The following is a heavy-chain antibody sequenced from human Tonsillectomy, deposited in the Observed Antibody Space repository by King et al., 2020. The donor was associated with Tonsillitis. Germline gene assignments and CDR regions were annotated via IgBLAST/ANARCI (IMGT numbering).Heavy chain of an antibody. CDR2: ISWNSGHI. Sequence: VQLVESGGGLVQPGRSLRLSCAASGFIFDNYAMHWVRQAPGKGLEWVSGISWNSGHIGYADSVKGRFTISRDNAKNSLYLQMNSLRAEDTALYYCAKDKTDYDFWRGCNWFDPWGQGTLVTVSA. CDR3: AKDKTDYDFWRGCNWFDP. CDR1: GFIFDNYA. J-gene: IGHJ5*02. V-gene: IGHV3-9*01. D-gene: IGHD3-3*01.